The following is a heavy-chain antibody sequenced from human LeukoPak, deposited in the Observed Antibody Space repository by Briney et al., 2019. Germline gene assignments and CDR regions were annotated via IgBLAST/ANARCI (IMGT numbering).Heavy chain of an antibody. V-gene: IGHV4-59*01. CDR3: ARANIGEYFDY. CDR1: GGSISSYY. Sequence: SETLSLTCTVSGGSISSYYWSWIRQPPGKGLEWIGYIYYSGSTNYNPSLKSRVTISVDTSRNQFSLKLSSVTAADTAVYYCARANIGEYFDYWGQGTLVTVSS. D-gene: IGHD3-10*01. CDR2: IYYSGST. J-gene: IGHJ4*02.